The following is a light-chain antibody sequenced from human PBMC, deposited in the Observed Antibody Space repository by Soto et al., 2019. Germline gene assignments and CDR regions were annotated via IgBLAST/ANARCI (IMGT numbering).Light chain of an antibody. Sequence: EVVMTQSPATLSVSPGERATLSCRASQSVSSNLAWYQQKPGQAPRLLIYGASTRATGIPDRFSGSGTGTDFTLTISRLESEDFAVYHCQQYGTSPWTFGQGTKVVIK. CDR2: GAS. CDR1: QSVSSN. J-gene: IGKJ1*01. CDR3: QQYGTSPWT. V-gene: IGKV3D-15*01.